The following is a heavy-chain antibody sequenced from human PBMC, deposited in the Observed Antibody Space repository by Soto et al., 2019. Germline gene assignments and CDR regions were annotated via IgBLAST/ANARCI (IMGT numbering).Heavy chain of an antibody. D-gene: IGHD3-10*01. CDR2: IVVGSGNT. V-gene: IGHV1-58*01. CDR1: GFTFTSSA. CDR3: AADMGYYGSGSYFYYYSGMDV. J-gene: IGHJ6*02. Sequence: QMQLVQSGPEVKKPGTSVKVSCKASGFTFTSSAVQWVRQARGQRLEWIGWIVVGSGNTNYAQKFQERVTITRDMSTSTAYMELSSLRSEDTAVYYCAADMGYYGSGSYFYYYSGMDVWGQGTTVTVSS.